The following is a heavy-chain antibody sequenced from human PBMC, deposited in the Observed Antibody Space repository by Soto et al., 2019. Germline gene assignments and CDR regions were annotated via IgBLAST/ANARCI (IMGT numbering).Heavy chain of an antibody. V-gene: IGHV3-7*03. D-gene: IGHD1-1*01. J-gene: IGHJ4*02. Sequence: EVQLVGSGGGLVQPGGSLRLSCAASGFTFSNYWINWVRQAPGEGLEWVANINEHGSEMHYVDSVKGRVTISRDNAKNSVYLQMNSLRAEDTGVYYCLSFWTDSWGQGSLVTVSS. CDR2: INEHGSEM. CDR3: LSFWTDS. CDR1: GFTFSNYW.